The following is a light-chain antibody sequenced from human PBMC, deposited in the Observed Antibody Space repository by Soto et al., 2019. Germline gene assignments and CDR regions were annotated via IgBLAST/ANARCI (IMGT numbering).Light chain of an antibody. CDR2: EVS. Sequence: QSALTQPASVSGSPGQSITISCTGTSSDVGGYNDVSWYQQHPGKAPKLMIYEVSNRPSGVSNRFSGSKSGNTASLTISGLPDDDADDYYCSSYTSSSTLYVFGSGTKVTVL. J-gene: IGLJ1*01. CDR3: SSYTSSSTLYV. CDR1: SSDVGGYND. V-gene: IGLV2-14*01.